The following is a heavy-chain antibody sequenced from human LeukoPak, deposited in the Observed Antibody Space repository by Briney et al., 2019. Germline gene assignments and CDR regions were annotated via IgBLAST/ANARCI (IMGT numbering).Heavy chain of an antibody. J-gene: IGHJ5*02. CDR3: ARRGPPRTMLRGVKSGWFDP. V-gene: IGHV4-4*07. D-gene: IGHD3-10*01. CDR1: GGSISSYY. CDR2: IYTSGST. Sequence: SETLSLTCTVSGGSISSYYWSWIRQPAGKGLEWIGLIYTSGSTNYNPSLKSRVTMSVDTSKNQFSLKLRSVTAADTAVYYCARRGPPRTMLRGVKSGWFDPWGQGTLVTVSS.